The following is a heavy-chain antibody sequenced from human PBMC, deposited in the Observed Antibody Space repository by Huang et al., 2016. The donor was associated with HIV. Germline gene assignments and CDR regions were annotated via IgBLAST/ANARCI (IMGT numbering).Heavy chain of an antibody. Sequence: QVQLNQWGAGLLKPSETLSLTCAVYGGAFRGSPWTWIRRFPEKGLEWIGDINHNGKIIYNPSLIARVTISTDTSKNHFSLHLTSVTAADTALYYCARGFNYYASDNLGVYYFDSWGLGTLVTVSP. D-gene: IGHD3-10*01. CDR3: ARGFNYYASDNLGVYYFDS. J-gene: IGHJ4*02. CDR1: GGAFRGSP. V-gene: IGHV4-34*01. CDR2: INHNGKI.